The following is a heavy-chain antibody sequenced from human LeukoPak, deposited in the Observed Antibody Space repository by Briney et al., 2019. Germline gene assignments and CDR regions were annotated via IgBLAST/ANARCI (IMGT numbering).Heavy chain of an antibody. CDR3: AKNPYEYYFDY. V-gene: IGHV1-2*02. CDR1: GYTLTGYY. J-gene: IGHJ4*02. CDR2: INPNSGDT. D-gene: IGHD5-12*01. Sequence: ASVKVSCKASGYTLTGYYMHWLRQAPGQGLEWMGWINPNSGDTNYAQKFQGRVTMTRDTSISTAYMELSRLTSDDTAVYYCAKNPYEYYFDYWGQGTLVTVSS.